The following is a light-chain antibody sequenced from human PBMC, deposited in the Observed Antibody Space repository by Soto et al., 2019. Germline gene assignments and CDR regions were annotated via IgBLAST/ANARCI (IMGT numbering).Light chain of an antibody. CDR1: QSIGYY. CDR2: DAS. V-gene: IGKV3D-15*01. CDR3: QQYNNRPPVT. Sequence: EIVLTQSPATLSLSPGERATLSCRASQSIGYYLAWYQEKPGQAPRLLIYDASIRATGIPARFSGSGSGTEFTLTISSLQSEDFAVYYCQQYNNRPPVTFGQGTRLEIK. J-gene: IGKJ5*01.